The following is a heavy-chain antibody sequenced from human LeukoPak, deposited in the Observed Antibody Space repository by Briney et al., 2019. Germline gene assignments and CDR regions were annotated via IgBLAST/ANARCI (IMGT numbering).Heavy chain of an antibody. CDR2: IYYSGST. V-gene: IGHV4-59*01. D-gene: IGHD3-22*01. Sequence: SETLSLTCTVSGGSISTYYWSWIRQTPGKGLEWIGYIYYSGSTNYNPSLKSRVTISVDTSKNQFSLKLSSVAAADTAVYYCARDKTLNYYDSSGYAKIYYYGMDVWGQGTTVTVSS. J-gene: IGHJ6*02. CDR1: GGSISTYY. CDR3: ARDKTLNYYDSSGYAKIYYYGMDV.